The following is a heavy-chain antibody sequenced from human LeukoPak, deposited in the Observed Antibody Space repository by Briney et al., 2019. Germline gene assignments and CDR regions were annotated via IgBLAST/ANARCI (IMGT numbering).Heavy chain of an antibody. D-gene: IGHD3-22*01. V-gene: IGHV3-21*01. CDR3: ARDSFAGYDSSGYSSYDY. CDR2: ISSYSTYI. CDR1: GFSFSDYS. J-gene: IGHJ4*02. Sequence: PGGSLLLSCAASGFSFSDYSMNWVRPAPGKGLEWVSFISSYSTYIYYADSLKGRFTISRDNAKNSLYLQMNSLRAEDTAVYYCARDSFAGYDSSGYSSYDYWGQGTLVTVSS.